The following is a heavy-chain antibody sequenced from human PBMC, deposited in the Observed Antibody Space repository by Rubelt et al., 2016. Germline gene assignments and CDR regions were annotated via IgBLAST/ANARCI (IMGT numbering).Heavy chain of an antibody. CDR3: AHGRLYYDSSGPTDWFDP. CDR1: GFSLTSRPVG. D-gene: IGHD3-22*01. CDR2: IYWGDDK. Sequence: QITLQESGPTRVKPTQTLTLTCTFSGFSLTSRPVGVGWIRQPPGQALEWLAVIYWGDDKRYSPSLKTRLTLTKDTSQNQVVHKRTNVDPGDTATYYCAHGRLYYDSSGPTDWFDPGCQGTLVTVSS. J-gene: IGHJ5*02. V-gene: IGHV2-5*02.